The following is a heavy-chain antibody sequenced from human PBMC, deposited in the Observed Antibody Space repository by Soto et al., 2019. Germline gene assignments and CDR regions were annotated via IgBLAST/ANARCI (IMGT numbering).Heavy chain of an antibody. Sequence: EVQLVESGGGLVQPGGSLRLSCAASGFTFNIYWMSWVLQAPGKGLEWVANIKEDGSETYYVDSVKGRFTISRDNARNSLFLQMNSLRAEDTALYYCARDYEGYWGQGTLVTVSS. CDR2: IKEDGSET. CDR3: ARDYEGY. V-gene: IGHV3-7*01. D-gene: IGHD5-12*01. CDR1: GFTFNIYW. J-gene: IGHJ4*02.